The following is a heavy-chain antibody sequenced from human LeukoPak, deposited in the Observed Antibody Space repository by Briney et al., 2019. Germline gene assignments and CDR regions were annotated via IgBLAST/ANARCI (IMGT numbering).Heavy chain of an antibody. Sequence: GGSLRLSCATSGFTFSSFAMHWVRQAPGKGLEWLALIWFDGRSKNYTDSVEGRFTISRDNFKNTLYLQMNSLRGEETDVYYCARGFYRVRHDQSTYYFVHWGQGTLVTVSS. D-gene: IGHD3-16*02. CDR2: IWFDGRSK. CDR1: GFTFSSFA. J-gene: IGHJ4*02. CDR3: ARGFYRVRHDQSTYYFVH. V-gene: IGHV3-33*01.